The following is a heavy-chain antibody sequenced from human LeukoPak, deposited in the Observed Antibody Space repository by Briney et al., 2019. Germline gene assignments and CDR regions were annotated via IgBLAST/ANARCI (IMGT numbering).Heavy chain of an antibody. CDR1: GGSLSGYY. CDR3: ARRGYDSGSDY. CDR2: INHSGIT. D-gene: IGHD3-10*01. J-gene: IGHJ4*02. V-gene: IGHV4-34*01. Sequence: KPSETLSLTCAVYGGSLSGYYWSWIRQPPGKGLEWTGEINHSGITNYNPSLKSRVTISINTSKNQFSLKVTSVTAADTAVYYCARRGYDSGSDYWGQGTLVTVSS.